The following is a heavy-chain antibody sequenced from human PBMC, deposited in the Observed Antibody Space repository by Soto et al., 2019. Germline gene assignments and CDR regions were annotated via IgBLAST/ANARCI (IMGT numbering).Heavy chain of an antibody. Sequence: PSETLSLTCAVYGGSFSGYYWSWIRQPPGKGLEWIGEINQSGSTNYNPSLKSRVTISVDTSKNQFSLKLSSVTAADTAVYYCAGGYSSSWYWGYYYYGMDVWGQGTTVTVSS. CDR3: AGGYSSSWYWGYYYYGMDV. CDR2: INQSGST. D-gene: IGHD6-13*01. V-gene: IGHV4-34*01. J-gene: IGHJ6*02. CDR1: GGSFSGYY.